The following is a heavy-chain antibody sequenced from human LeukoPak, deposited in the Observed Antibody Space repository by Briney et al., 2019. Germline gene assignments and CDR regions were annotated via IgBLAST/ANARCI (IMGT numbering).Heavy chain of an antibody. Sequence: GGFLRLSCAASGFTVSSNYMSWVRQAPGKGVEWDSVIYRGGRTYYADSVKVSFTISRDNSKNTLYLQMTSLRAEDTAVYYCARGYSYGYPARFDYWGQGTLVTVSS. CDR1: GFTVSSNY. V-gene: IGHV3-66*01. J-gene: IGHJ4*02. D-gene: IGHD5-18*01. CDR2: IYRGGRT. CDR3: ARGYSYGYPARFDY.